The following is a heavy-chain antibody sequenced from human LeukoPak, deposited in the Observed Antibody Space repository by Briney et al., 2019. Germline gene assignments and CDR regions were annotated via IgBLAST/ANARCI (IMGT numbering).Heavy chain of an antibody. J-gene: IGHJ2*01. D-gene: IGHD3-3*01. CDR3: ARDRQYYDFWSGYFWYFDL. Sequence: ASVKVSCKASGYTFTGYYMHWVRQAPGQGLEWMGWISAYNGNTNYAQKLQGRVTMTTDTSTSTAYMELRSLRSDDTAVYYCARDRQYYDFWSGYFWYFDLWGRGTLVTVSS. V-gene: IGHV1-18*04. CDR1: GYTFTGYY. CDR2: ISAYNGNT.